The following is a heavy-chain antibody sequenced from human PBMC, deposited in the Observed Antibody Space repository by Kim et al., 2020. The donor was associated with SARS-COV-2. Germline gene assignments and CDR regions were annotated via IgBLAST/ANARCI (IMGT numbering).Heavy chain of an antibody. V-gene: IGHV1-8*01. CDR1: GYTFTNYD. D-gene: IGHD3-10*01. Sequence: ASVKVSCKASGYTFTNYDINWVRQATGQGLEWMGWMNPNSGNTGYAQKFQGRVSMTRNTSISTAYMEMSSLTSEDTAMYYCATLQFGSGTYEDYWGQGTLVTVYS. CDR3: ATLQFGSGTYEDY. CDR2: MNPNSGNT. J-gene: IGHJ4*02.